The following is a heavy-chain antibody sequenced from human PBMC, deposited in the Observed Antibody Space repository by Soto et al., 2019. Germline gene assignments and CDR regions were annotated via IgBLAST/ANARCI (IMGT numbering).Heavy chain of an antibody. J-gene: IGHJ4*02. Sequence: EVQLLESGGGLAQPGGSLRLSCTTSGFPFSSYAMNWVRQAPGKGLEWLSTISGGGGSIYYAESVKGRFTVSRDNPKKTLFLQMGRLRGEDTAVYYWALSPEQFQFVSGGGQVDYWGQGTLGNRSS. CDR2: ISGGGGSI. CDR1: GFPFSSYA. V-gene: IGHV3-23*01. D-gene: IGHD2-8*02. CDR3: ALSPEQFQFVSGGGQVDY.